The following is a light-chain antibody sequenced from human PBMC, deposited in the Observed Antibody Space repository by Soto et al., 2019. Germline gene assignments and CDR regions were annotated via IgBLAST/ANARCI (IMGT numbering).Light chain of an antibody. J-gene: IGKJ4*01. CDR1: QSVSSY. CDR2: DSS. CDR3: HRRSNWPT. V-gene: IGKV3-11*01. Sequence: EFVLTQSPATLSLSPGERAALSCRASQSVSSYLAWYHQKPGQAPRLLIYDSSNRAPGIPARFSGRGSGTDFTLTTSSLEPGDSAVYYCHRRSNWPTFGGGTKLEIK.